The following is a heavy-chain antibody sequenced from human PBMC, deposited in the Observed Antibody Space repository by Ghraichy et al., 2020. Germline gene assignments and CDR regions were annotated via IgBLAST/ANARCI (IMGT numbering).Heavy chain of an antibody. J-gene: IGHJ6*02. D-gene: IGHD6-6*01. CDR3: TTVSRQLVAHYYYGMDV. V-gene: IGHV3-15*01. CDR2: IKSKTDGGTT. Sequence: GGSLRLSCAASGFTFSNAWMSWVRQAPGKGLEWVGRIKSKTDGGTTDYAAPVKGRFTISRDDSKNTLYLQMNSLKTEDTAVYYCTTVSRQLVAHYYYGMDVWGQGTTVTVSS. CDR1: GFTFSNAW.